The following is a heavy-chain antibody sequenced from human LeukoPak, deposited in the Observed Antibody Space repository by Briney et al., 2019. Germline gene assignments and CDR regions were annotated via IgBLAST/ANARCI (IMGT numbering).Heavy chain of an antibody. CDR3: ARDLKLYGSGDLDY. V-gene: IGHV3-30*04. D-gene: IGHD3-10*01. Sequence: QPGGSLGLSCAASGFTFSSYAMHWVRQAPGKGLEWVAVISYDGSNKYYADSVKGRFTISRDNSKNTLYLQMNSLRAEDTAVYYCARDLKLYGSGDLDYWGQGTLVTVSS. J-gene: IGHJ4*02. CDR1: GFTFSSYA. CDR2: ISYDGSNK.